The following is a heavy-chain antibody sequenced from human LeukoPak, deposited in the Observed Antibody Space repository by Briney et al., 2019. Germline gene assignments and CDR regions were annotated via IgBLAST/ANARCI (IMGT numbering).Heavy chain of an antibody. D-gene: IGHD3-22*01. CDR2: IYHSGTT. Sequence: SETLSLTCTVSGGSISDYYWSWIRQSPGKGLEWIGYIYHSGTTNYNPSLKSRVTISVDTAKNQFSLKLSSVTVADTAVYYCARARAWHDTSGFYFDYWGQGSQVTVAS. J-gene: IGHJ4*02. V-gene: IGHV4-59*01. CDR3: ARARAWHDTSGFYFDY. CDR1: GGSISDYY.